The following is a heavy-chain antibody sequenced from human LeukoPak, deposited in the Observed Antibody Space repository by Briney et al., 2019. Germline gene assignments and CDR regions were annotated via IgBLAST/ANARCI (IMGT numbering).Heavy chain of an antibody. D-gene: IGHD6-19*01. CDR2: IYSGGAT. Sequence: GGSLRLSCAASGLTVSSNNMGWVRQAPGKGLEWVSVIYSGGATYYPDSVKGRFIISRDLSKNTLFLQMNDLRAEDTAVYYCAKVAVAYFDYWGQGTLVTVSS. J-gene: IGHJ4*02. V-gene: IGHV3-66*01. CDR1: GLTVSSNN. CDR3: AKVAVAYFDY.